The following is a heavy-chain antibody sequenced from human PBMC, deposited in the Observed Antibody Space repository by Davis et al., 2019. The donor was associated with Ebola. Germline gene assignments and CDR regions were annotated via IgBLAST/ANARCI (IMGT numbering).Heavy chain of an antibody. CDR2: ISYDGSNK. J-gene: IGHJ4*02. V-gene: IGHV3-30-3*01. D-gene: IGHD3-10*01. CDR1: GFTFSSYA. Sequence: PGGSLRLSCAASGFTFSSYAMHWVRQAPGKGLEWVAVISYDGSNKYYADSVKGRFTISRDNSKNTLYLQMNSLRAEDTAVYYCARVVLGFGELSPPHFDYWGQGTLVTVSS. CDR3: ARVVLGFGELSPPHFDY.